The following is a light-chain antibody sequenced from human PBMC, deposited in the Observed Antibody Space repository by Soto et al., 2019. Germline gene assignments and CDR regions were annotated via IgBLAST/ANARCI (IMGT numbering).Light chain of an antibody. V-gene: IGLV2-14*01. CDR1: SCDVGGYNS. J-gene: IGLJ1*01. CDR3: SSYTSSSTRV. CDR2: EVT. Sequence: QSALTQPASVSGSPGQSITISCTGTSCDVGGYNSVSWYQQHPGKAPKLVIYEVTNRPSGISNRLSGSKSGNTASLTISGLQAEDEADYYCSSYTSSSTRVFXTGTKVTVL.